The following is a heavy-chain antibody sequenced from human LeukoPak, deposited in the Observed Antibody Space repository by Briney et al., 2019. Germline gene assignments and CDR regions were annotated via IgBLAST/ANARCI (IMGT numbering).Heavy chain of an antibody. J-gene: IGHJ6*03. CDR2: IYYSGST. D-gene: IGHD1-26*01. CDR3: ARRRVGTTFYYYYYMDV. Sequence: SETLSLTCTVSGGSISSSSYYWGWIRQPPGKGLEWIGSIYYSGSTYYNPSLTSRVTISVDTSKNQFSLNLSSVTAADTAVYYCARRRVGTTFYYYYYMDVWGKGTTVTISS. V-gene: IGHV4-39*01. CDR1: GGSISSSSYY.